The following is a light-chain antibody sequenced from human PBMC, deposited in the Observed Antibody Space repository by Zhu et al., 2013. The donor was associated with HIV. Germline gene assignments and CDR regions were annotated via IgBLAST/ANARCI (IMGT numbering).Light chain of an antibody. Sequence: ENVLTQSPGTLSLSPGERATLSCRASQTINSNYLAWYQQRPGQAPRLLIYGASSRATGIPDRFSGSGSGTDFTLTISRLEPEDFAVYYCQQYGSSPLTFGGGTKVEIK. J-gene: IGKJ4*01. CDR2: GAS. CDR1: QTINSNY. CDR3: QQYGSSPLT. V-gene: IGKV3-20*01.